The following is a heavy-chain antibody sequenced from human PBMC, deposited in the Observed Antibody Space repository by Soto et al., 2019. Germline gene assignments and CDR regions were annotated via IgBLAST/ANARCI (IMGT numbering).Heavy chain of an antibody. CDR1: GYSIRDGYF. CDR2: IYHSGNT. CDR3: ARDAGTYRYYFDY. V-gene: IGHV4-38-2*02. Sequence: PSEALSLTCAVSGYSIRDGYFWAWIRQPPGEGLEWIGTIYHSGNTFYNPSLRGRVTMSLDTSNNHYSLSLRSLTAADTAVYYCARDAGTYRYYFDYWGQGTWCTASS. J-gene: IGHJ4*02.